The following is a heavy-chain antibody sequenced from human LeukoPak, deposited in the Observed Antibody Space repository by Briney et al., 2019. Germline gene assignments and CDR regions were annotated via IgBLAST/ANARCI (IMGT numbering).Heavy chain of an antibody. CDR3: ARTKIYDFWSGCPHMDV. D-gene: IGHD3-3*01. CDR1: GGSFSGYY. Sequence: SETLSLTCAVYGGSFSGYYWSWIRQPPGKGLEWIGEINHSGSTNYNPSLKSRVTISVDTSKNQFSLKLSSVTAADTAVYYCARTKIYDFWSGCPHMDVLGKGTTVTVSS. J-gene: IGHJ6*03. CDR2: INHSGST. V-gene: IGHV4-34*01.